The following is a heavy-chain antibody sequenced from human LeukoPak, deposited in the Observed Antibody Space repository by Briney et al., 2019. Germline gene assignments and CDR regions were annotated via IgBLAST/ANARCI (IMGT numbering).Heavy chain of an antibody. Sequence: MSSETLSLTCTVSGGSISSGDYYWSWVRQPPGKGLEWIGYIYYSGSTNYNPSLKSRVTISVDTSKNQFSLKLSSVTAADTAVYYCARRGHQPGRFLEWSAFDPWGQGTLVTVSS. J-gene: IGHJ5*02. CDR3: ARRGHQPGRFLEWSAFDP. CDR1: GGSISSGDYY. CDR2: IYYSGST. V-gene: IGHV4-30-4*01. D-gene: IGHD3-3*01.